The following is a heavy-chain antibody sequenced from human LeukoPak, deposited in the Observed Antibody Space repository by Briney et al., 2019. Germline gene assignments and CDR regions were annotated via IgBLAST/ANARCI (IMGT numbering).Heavy chain of an antibody. D-gene: IGHD6-13*01. CDR1: AYSISSGYY. CDR3: AKQLSNWFDP. V-gene: IGHV4-38-2*01. Sequence: SETLSLNCAGSAYSISSGYYWGWIRQPPGKGLEWIGSIYHSGSTYYNPSLKSRVTMSVDTSKNQFSLKLSSVTAADTAVYYCAKQLSNWFDPWGQGTLVTVSS. CDR2: IYHSGST. J-gene: IGHJ5*02.